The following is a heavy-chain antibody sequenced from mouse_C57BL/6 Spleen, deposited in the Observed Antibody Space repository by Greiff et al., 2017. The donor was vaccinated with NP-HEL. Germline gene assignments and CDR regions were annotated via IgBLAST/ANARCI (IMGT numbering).Heavy chain of an antibody. CDR3: ARKWGTTYYFDY. CDR2: IDPSDSYT. V-gene: IGHV1-50*01. J-gene: IGHJ2*01. CDR1: GYTFTSYW. Sequence: QVQLQQPGAELVKPGASVKLSCKASGYTFTSYWMQWVKQRPGQGLEWIGEIDPSDSYTNYNQKFKGKATLTVDTSSSTAYMQLSSLTSEDSAVYYCARKWGTTYYFDYWGQGTTLTVSS. D-gene: IGHD1-1*01.